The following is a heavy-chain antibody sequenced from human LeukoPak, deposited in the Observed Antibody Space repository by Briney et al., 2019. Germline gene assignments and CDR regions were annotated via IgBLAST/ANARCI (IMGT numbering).Heavy chain of an antibody. D-gene: IGHD6-13*01. CDR3: ARHRISAGGTKFNWFDP. CDR2: MYYSGNT. CDR1: GGSISSTSYY. J-gene: IGHJ5*02. Sequence: ASETLSLTCAVSGGSISSTSYYWGWIRQPPRKGLEWIGSMYYSGNTYYNPSLKSRVTISVDTSKNQFSLKLSSVTAADTAVYYCARHRISAGGTKFNWFDPWGQGTLVTVSS. V-gene: IGHV4-39*01.